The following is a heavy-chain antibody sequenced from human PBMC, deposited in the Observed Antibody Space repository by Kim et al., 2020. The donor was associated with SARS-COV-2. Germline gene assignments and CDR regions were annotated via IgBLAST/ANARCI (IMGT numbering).Heavy chain of an antibody. CDR2: ISVCGVYS. CDR1: GFTFTNHD. CDR3: AKKFTTDGYTYYFDF. D-gene: IGHD6-25*01. Sequence: GGSLRLSCAASGFTFTNHDMAWVRQAPGKGLEYVSSISVCGVYSFYADSVRGRFIISRDNSRDTLFLQMHHLRADDTALYFCAKKFTTDGYTYYFDFWGQGPRDTVSS. V-gene: IGHV3-23*01. J-gene: IGHJ4*01.